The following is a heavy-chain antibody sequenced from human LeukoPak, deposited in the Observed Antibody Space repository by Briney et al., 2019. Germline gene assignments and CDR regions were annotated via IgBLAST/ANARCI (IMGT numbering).Heavy chain of an antibody. CDR3: ARDCSSTSCYPHYYGMDV. V-gene: IGHV4-4*07. CDR2: IYTSGST. J-gene: IGHJ6*02. Sequence: PSETLSLTCTVSGGSISSYYWSWIRQPAGKGLEWIGRIYTSGSTNYNPSLKSRVTMSVDTSMNRFSLKLSSVTAADTAVYYCARDCSSTSCYPHYYGMDVWGQGTTVTVSS. D-gene: IGHD2-2*01. CDR1: GGSISSYY.